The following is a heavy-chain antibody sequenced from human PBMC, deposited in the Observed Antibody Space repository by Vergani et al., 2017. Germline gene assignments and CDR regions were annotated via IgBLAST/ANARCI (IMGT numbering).Heavy chain of an antibody. CDR2: ISAYNGNT. D-gene: IGHD5-18*01. CDR1: GYTFTSYG. CDR3: ARDISDFGLWLAPFDY. J-gene: IGHJ4*02. V-gene: IGHV1-18*01. Sequence: QVQLVQSGAEVKKPGASVKVSCTASGYTFTSYGISWVRQAPGQGLEWMGWISAYNGNTNYAQKLQGRVTMTTDTSTSTAYMELRSLRSDDTAVYYCARDISDFGLWLAPFDYWDRRPLVIVSS.